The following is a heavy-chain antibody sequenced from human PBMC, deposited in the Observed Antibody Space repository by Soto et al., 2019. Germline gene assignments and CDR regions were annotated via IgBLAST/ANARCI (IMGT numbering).Heavy chain of an antibody. J-gene: IGHJ3*02. CDR1: GFTFSSYW. V-gene: IGHV3-74*01. CDR2: INSDGSST. Sequence: PGGSLRLSCAASGFTFSSYWMHWVRHAPGKGLVWVSRINSDGSSTSYADSVKGRFTISRDNAKNTLYLQMNSLRAEDTAVYYCARYCSGGSCSDAFDIWRQGTMVTVSS. D-gene: IGHD2-15*01. CDR3: ARYCSGGSCSDAFDI.